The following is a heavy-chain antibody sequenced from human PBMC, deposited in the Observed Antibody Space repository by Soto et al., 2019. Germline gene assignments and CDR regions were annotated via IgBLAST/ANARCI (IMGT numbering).Heavy chain of an antibody. CDR1: GFTFSSYT. CDR2: ISSSSSYI. V-gene: IGHV3-21*01. D-gene: IGHD1-1*01. J-gene: IGHJ3*02. Sequence: GGSLRLSCAASGFTFSSYTMNWVRQAPGRGPEWVSSISSSSSYIYYADSVKGRFTISRDNAKNSLYLQMNSLRAEDTAVYYCARGGRYNWNDVSAFDIWGQGTMVTVSS. CDR3: ARGGRYNWNDVSAFDI.